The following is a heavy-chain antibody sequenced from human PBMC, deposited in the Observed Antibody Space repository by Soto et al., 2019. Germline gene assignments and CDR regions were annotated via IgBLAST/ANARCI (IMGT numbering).Heavy chain of an antibody. D-gene: IGHD3-16*01. CDR3: ARARGKGSPYYYGMDV. V-gene: IGHV1-2*04. J-gene: IGHJ6*02. CDR2: INPNSGGT. CDR1: GYTFTGYY. Sequence: ASVKVSCKASGYTFTGYYMHWVRQAPGQGLEWMGWINPNSGGTNYAQKFQGWVTMTRDTSISTAYMELSRLRSDDTAVYYCARARGKGSPYYYGMDVWGQGTTVTVSS.